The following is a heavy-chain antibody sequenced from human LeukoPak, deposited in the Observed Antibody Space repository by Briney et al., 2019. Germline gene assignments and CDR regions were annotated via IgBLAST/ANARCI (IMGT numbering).Heavy chain of an antibody. J-gene: IGHJ3*02. CDR1: GFTFSSYA. CDR2: ISGSGGST. CDR3: AKDLAVAGIRGWAFDI. V-gene: IGHV3-23*01. D-gene: IGHD6-19*01. Sequence: PGGSLRLSCAASGFTFSSYAMSWVRQAPGKGLERVSAISGSGGSTYYADSVKGRFTISRDNSKNTLYLQMNSLRAEDTAVYYCAKDLAVAGIRGWAFDIWGQGTMVTVSS.